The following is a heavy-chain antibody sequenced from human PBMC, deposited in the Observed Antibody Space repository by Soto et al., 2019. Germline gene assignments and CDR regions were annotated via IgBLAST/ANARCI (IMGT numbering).Heavy chain of an antibody. J-gene: IGHJ4*02. V-gene: IGHV3-72*01. CDR1: GFTFSDHC. CDR3: ARATTVTDY. Sequence: GGSLRLSCAASGFTFSDHCMDWVRQAPGKGLEWVGRTRNKANSHTTEYAASVKGRFTISRDDSKNSLYLQMNSLKTEDTALYYCARATTVTDYWGQGTLVTVSS. D-gene: IGHD4-17*01. CDR2: TRNKANSHTT.